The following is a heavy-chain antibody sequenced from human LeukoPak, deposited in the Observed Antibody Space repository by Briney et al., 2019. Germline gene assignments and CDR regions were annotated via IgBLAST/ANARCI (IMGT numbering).Heavy chain of an antibody. V-gene: IGHV3-7*03. CDR1: GFTFSSDW. Sequence: QSAGSLRLSCAASGFTFSSDWMSWVRQAPGKGLEWVANIKQDGSEKYYVDSVKGRFTISRDNAKNSLYLQMNSLRAEDTAVYYCARIGRGGYDYPYYFDYWGQGTLVTVSS. J-gene: IGHJ4*02. D-gene: IGHD5-12*01. CDR2: IKQDGSEK. CDR3: ARIGRGGYDYPYYFDY.